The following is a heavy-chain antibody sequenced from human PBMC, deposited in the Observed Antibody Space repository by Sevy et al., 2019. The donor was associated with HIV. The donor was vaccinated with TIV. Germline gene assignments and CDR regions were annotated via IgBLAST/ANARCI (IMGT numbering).Heavy chain of an antibody. CDR3: ARDKPQGVVVLPGAMWGGVDY. CDR1: GYTFRNYG. V-gene: IGHV1-18*01. CDR2: ISPYTGDT. J-gene: IGHJ4*02. D-gene: IGHD2-2*01. Sequence: ASVKVSCKASGYTFRNYGISWVRQAPGQGLEWMGWISPYTGDTDFAQKVQGRISMISDTSTSTAYMELRSLRSDDTAVYYCARDKPQGVVVLPGAMWGGVDYWGQGTLVTVSS.